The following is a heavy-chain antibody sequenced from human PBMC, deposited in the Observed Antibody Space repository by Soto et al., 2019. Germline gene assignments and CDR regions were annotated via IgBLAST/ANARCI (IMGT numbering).Heavy chain of an antibody. Sequence: GSLRLSCAASGFTFSSYAMSWVRQAPGKWLEWVSAISGSGGSTYYADSVKGRFTISRDNSKNTLYLQMNSLRAEDTAVYYCALARIQLWPSMDVWGQGTTVTVSS. V-gene: IGHV3-23*01. CDR2: ISGSGGST. D-gene: IGHD5-18*01. J-gene: IGHJ6*02. CDR3: ALARIQLWPSMDV. CDR1: GFTFSSYA.